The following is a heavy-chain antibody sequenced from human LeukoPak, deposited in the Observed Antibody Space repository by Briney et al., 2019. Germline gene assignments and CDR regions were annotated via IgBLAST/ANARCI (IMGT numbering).Heavy chain of an antibody. D-gene: IGHD5-24*01. CDR2: ISGSGGYT. V-gene: IGHV3-23*01. CDR3: ATRGKDGYNATYYGMDV. Sequence: RQAPGKGLEWVSAISGSGGYTFYADSVKGRVTISRENYKNTLFLQMNSLGAEDTAIYYCATRGKDGYNATYYGMDVWGQGTTVTVSS. J-gene: IGHJ6*02.